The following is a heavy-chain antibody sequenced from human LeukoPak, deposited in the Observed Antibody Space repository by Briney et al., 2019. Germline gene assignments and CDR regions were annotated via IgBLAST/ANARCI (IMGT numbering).Heavy chain of an antibody. CDR2: ITSSNNYI. V-gene: IGHV3-21*01. CDR3: ARGEFGDYYYFYMDV. Sequence: PGGSLRLSCAVSGFTFSSYSMNWVRQAPGKGLEWVSSITSSNNYIYYGDSVKGRFTISRDDAKNSLFLQMNSLRAEDTATYYCARGEFGDYYYFYMDVWGKGTTVTVSS. CDR1: GFTFSSYS. J-gene: IGHJ6*03. D-gene: IGHD2/OR15-2a*01.